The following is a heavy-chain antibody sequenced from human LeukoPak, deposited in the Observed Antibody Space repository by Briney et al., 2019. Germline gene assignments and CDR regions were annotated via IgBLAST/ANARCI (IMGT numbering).Heavy chain of an antibody. CDR1: GFTVSSNY. V-gene: IGHV3-66*01. Sequence: GSLRLSCAASGFTVSSNYMSWVRQAPGKGLEWVSVIYSGGSTYYADSVKGRFTISRDNSKNTLYLQMNSLRAEDTAVYYCARDGVPNYGGNSFAFDIWGQGTMVTVSS. J-gene: IGHJ3*02. D-gene: IGHD4-23*01. CDR2: IYSGGST. CDR3: ARDGVPNYGGNSFAFDI.